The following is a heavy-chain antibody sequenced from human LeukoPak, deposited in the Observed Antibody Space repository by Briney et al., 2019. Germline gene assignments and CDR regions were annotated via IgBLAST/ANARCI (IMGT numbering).Heavy chain of an antibody. CDR3: AELGITMIGGV. J-gene: IGHJ6*04. D-gene: IGHD3-10*02. V-gene: IGHV3-48*04. Sequence: PGGSLRLSCAASGFTFSNYSMNWVRQAPGKGLEWVSYISSRGSTIYYADSVKGRFTISRHNAQDPLVLQMNRPRGGDPGVFYCAELGITMIGGVWGKGPTVTISS. CDR1: GFTFSNYS. CDR2: ISSRGSTI.